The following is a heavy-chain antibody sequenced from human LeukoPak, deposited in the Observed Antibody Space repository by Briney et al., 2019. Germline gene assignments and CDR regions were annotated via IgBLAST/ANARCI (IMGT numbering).Heavy chain of an antibody. CDR1: GCSFTSYW. CDR2: IYPGDSDT. CDR3: ARLAVPYYFDY. Sequence: GESLKISCKGSGCSFTSYWIGWVRQLPGKGLEWMGIIYPGDSDTRYSPSFQGQVTISADKSISTAYLQWSSVKAADTAMYYCARLAVPYYFDYWGQGTLVTVSS. J-gene: IGHJ4*02. D-gene: IGHD6-19*01. V-gene: IGHV5-51*01.